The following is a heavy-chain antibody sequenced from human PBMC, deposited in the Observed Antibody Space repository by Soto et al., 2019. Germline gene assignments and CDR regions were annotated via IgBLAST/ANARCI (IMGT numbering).Heavy chain of an antibody. D-gene: IGHD4-17*01. CDR1: GFTFSSYA. V-gene: IGHV3-23*01. CDR3: AKYRGKTTVTTVDY. J-gene: IGHJ4*02. CDR2: ISGSADST. Sequence: EVQLLESGGGLVQPGGSLRLSCAASGFTFSSYAMSWVRQAPGKGLEWFSVISGSADSTYNADSVKGRFTISRDNSKSTVDLQIPSLRPEDTAVSYSAKYRGKTTVTTVDYWSQGTLVTVSA.